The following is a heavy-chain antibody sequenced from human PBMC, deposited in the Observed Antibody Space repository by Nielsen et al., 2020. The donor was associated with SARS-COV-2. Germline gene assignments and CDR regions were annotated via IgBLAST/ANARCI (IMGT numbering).Heavy chain of an antibody. Sequence: GGSLRLSCAASGFTFSRHWMHWVRQAPGKGLVWVSRINSDGSSTTYADSVKGRFTISRDYAKNTLYLQMNSLRAEDTAVYYCARDSWDIVVVPGATGRRPSDAYYYGMDVWGQGTTVTVSS. CDR3: ARDSWDIVVVPGATGRRPSDAYYYGMDV. V-gene: IGHV3-74*01. D-gene: IGHD2-2*01. CDR2: INSDGSST. J-gene: IGHJ6*02. CDR1: GFTFSRHW.